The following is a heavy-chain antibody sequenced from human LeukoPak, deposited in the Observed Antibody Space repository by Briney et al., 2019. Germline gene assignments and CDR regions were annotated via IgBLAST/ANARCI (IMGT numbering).Heavy chain of an antibody. CDR2: ISSRSNYI. J-gene: IGHJ1*01. CDR3: ARGLTSSSTAYFQH. V-gene: IGHV3-21*01. D-gene: IGHD6-6*01. Sequence: PGGSLRLSCTASGFTFSSYSMNWVRQAPGKGLEWVSSISSRSNYIYYADSVKGRFTISRDDAKNSLYLQMNSLRAEDTAVYYCARGLTSSSTAYFQHWGQGTLVTVSS. CDR1: GFTFSSYS.